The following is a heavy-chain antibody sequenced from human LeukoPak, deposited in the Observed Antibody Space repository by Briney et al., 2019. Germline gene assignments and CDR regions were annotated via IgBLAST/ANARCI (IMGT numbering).Heavy chain of an antibody. J-gene: IGHJ5*02. Sequence: SQTLSLTCAISGDSVSSNSVTWNWIRQSPWRGLEWLGRTYYRSKWCNDYAVSMRSRITINPDTSKNHFSLQLNSVTPEDTAVYYCARGDGNWFDPWGQGTLVTVSS. CDR1: GDSVSSNSVT. V-gene: IGHV6-1*01. CDR3: ARGDGNWFDP. CDR2: TYYRSKWCN.